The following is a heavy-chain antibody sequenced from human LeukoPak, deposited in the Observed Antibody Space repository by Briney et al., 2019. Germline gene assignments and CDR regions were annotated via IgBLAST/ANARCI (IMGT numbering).Heavy chain of an antibody. CDR3: AREIGDRDGYSFDY. D-gene: IGHD5-24*01. V-gene: IGHV4-59*01. Sequence: SETLYLTCTVSGGSISSYYWSWIRQPPGKGLEWIGYIYYSGSTNYNPSLKSRVTISVDTSKNQFSLKLSSVTAADTAVYYCAREIGDRDGYSFDYWGQGTLVTVSS. CDR1: GGSISSYY. J-gene: IGHJ4*02. CDR2: IYYSGST.